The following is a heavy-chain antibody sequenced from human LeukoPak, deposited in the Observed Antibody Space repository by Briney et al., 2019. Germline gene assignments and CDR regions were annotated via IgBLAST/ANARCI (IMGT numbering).Heavy chain of an antibody. Sequence: GGSLRLSCAASGFTFSSYSMNWVRQAPGKGLEWVPSISSSSSYIYYADSVKGRFTISRDNAKNSLYLQMNSLRAEDTAVYYCARDYDYVWGSYRYTEGSFDYWGQGTLVTVSS. CDR3: ARDYDYVWGSYRYTEGSFDY. D-gene: IGHD3-16*02. J-gene: IGHJ4*02. CDR2: ISSSSSYI. CDR1: GFTFSSYS. V-gene: IGHV3-21*01.